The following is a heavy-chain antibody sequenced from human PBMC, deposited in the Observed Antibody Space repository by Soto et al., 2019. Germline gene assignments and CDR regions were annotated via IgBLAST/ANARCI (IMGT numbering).Heavy chain of an antibody. CDR3: AKHRAWTVTTPSEI. CDR1: GFTFSSYA. CDR2: INGSGGRT. Sequence: EVPLLESGGGLVQPGGSLRLSCAASGFTFSSYAMTWVRQAAGKGLEWVSGINGSGGRTNYADSVKGRFTISRDNFKNAVYVEMNNLRAEDTAIYYCAKHRAWTVTTPSEIWGQGTAVTVSS. V-gene: IGHV3-23*01. J-gene: IGHJ3*02. D-gene: IGHD4-17*01.